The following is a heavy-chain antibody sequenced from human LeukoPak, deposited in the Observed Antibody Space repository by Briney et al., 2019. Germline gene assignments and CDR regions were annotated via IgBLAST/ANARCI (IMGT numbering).Heavy chain of an antibody. CDR3: ARNILRYFDWRPFDY. D-gene: IGHD3-9*01. CDR2: INHSGST. CDR1: GGSFSGYY. V-gene: IGHV4-34*01. Sequence: PSETLSLTCAVYGGSFSGYYWSWIRQPPGKGLEWIGEINHSGSTNYNPSLKSRVTISVDTSKNQFSLKLSSVTAADTAVYYCARNILRYFDWRPFDYWGQGTLVTVSS. J-gene: IGHJ4*02.